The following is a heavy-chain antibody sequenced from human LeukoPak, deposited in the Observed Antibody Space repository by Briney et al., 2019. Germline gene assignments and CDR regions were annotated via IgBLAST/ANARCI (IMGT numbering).Heavy chain of an antibody. J-gene: IGHJ6*02. CDR2: ISGSGGST. CDR3: ATLPPWFGELWNHYYYYGMDV. D-gene: IGHD3-10*01. Sequence: GGSLRLSCAASGFTFSSHAMSWVRQAPGKGLEWVSAISGSGGSTYYADSVKGRFTISRDNSKNTLYLQMNSLRAEDTAVYYCATLPPWFGELWNHYYYYGMDVWGQGTTVTVSS. V-gene: IGHV3-23*01. CDR1: GFTFSSHA.